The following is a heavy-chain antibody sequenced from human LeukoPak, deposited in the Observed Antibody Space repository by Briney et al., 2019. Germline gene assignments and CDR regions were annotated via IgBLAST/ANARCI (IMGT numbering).Heavy chain of an antibody. Sequence: PGGSLRLSCAASGFTFSNYGMHWVRQAPGKGLEWVAVISYDGSNKYYADSVKGRFTISRDNSKNTLYLQMNSLRAEDTAVYYCAKDGSKYYYGSGSYYDYWGQGTLVTVSS. D-gene: IGHD3-10*01. CDR3: AKDGSKYYYGSGSYYDY. CDR2: ISYDGSNK. J-gene: IGHJ4*02. CDR1: GFTFSNYG. V-gene: IGHV3-30*18.